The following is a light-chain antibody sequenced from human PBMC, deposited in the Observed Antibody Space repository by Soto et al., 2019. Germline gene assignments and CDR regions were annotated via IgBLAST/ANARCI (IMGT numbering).Light chain of an antibody. CDR3: QQYDAWPPGT. J-gene: IGKJ4*01. V-gene: IGKV3-15*01. CDR2: GAS. CDR1: RSIDTY. Sequence: VMTQSPAFLSASLGERVTLSCRASRSIDTYLAWFQHKLGQPPRLLIFGASTRAAGVPPRFSGGGSGTEFTLTITSLQSEDFAVYFCQQYDAWPPGTFGGGTTVEI.